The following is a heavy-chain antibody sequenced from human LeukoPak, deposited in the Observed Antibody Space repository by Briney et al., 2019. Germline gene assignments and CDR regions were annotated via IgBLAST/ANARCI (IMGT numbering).Heavy chain of an antibody. D-gene: IGHD3-16*02. CDR3: AKGPAPRLGEFSYHALVDY. CDR1: GFTFSSYG. J-gene: IGHJ4*02. Sequence: GGSLRLSRVASGFTFSSYGMHWVRQAPGKGLEWVAFISYDGSNENIADSVKGRFIISRDNSKNTLYLQMNSLRAEDTAVYYCAKGPAPRLGEFSYHALVDYWGQGTLVTVSS. CDR2: ISYDGSNE. V-gene: IGHV3-30*18.